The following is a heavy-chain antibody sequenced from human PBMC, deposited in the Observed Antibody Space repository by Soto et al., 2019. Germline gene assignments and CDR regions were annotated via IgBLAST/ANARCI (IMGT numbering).Heavy chain of an antibody. Sequence: QVQLQESGPGLVKPSETLSLTCAVSGGSISSSNWWHWVRQPPGKGLEWIGEILHSGTTNYNPSLKSRDAISVDKSKNKFSLKLNSVTAADTAVYYCARVRQYCSGTSCYLDPWGQGTLVTVSS. CDR2: ILHSGTT. J-gene: IGHJ5*02. V-gene: IGHV4-4*02. CDR1: GGSISSSNW. D-gene: IGHD2-2*01. CDR3: ARVRQYCSGTSCYLDP.